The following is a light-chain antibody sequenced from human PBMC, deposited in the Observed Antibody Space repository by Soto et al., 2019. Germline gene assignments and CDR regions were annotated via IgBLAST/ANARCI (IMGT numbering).Light chain of an antibody. J-gene: IGKJ1*01. V-gene: IGKV3-20*01. CDR3: QQYGGSRWT. CDR1: QSVSSTY. Sequence: EIVLTQSPGTLSLSPGKRATLSCRASQSVSSTYLAWYQQKPGQAPGLLIYGASNRATGIPDRFSGSGSGTDFTLTISRLEPEDFAVYYCQQYGGSRWTFGQGTRVDI. CDR2: GAS.